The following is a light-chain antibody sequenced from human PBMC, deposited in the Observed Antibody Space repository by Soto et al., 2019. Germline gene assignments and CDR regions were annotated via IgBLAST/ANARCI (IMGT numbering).Light chain of an antibody. CDR2: EVS. V-gene: IGLV2-8*01. J-gene: IGLJ2*01. CDR1: YSDIGDYNY. CDR3: SSYSGTNATVI. Sequence: QSALTQPPSASGSPGQSVTISCAGSYSDIGDYNYVSWYQHHPGKVPKLIISEVSKRPSGVPDRFSGSKSGYTASLTVSDLQPADEAVYYCSSYSGTNATVIFGGGTKVTVL.